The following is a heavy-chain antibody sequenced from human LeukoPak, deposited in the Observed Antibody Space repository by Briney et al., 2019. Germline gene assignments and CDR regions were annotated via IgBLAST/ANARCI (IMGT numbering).Heavy chain of an antibody. CDR3: ARGPGATLGRFDY. V-gene: IGHV4-34*01. CDR2: INHSGST. CDR1: GGSFSGYY. D-gene: IGHD1-26*01. Sequence: SETLSLTCAVYGGSFSGYYWSWTRQPPGKGLEWIGEINHSGSTNYNPSLKSRVTISVDTSKNQFSLKLSSVTAADTAVYYCARGPGATLGRFDYWGQGTLVTVSS. J-gene: IGHJ4*02.